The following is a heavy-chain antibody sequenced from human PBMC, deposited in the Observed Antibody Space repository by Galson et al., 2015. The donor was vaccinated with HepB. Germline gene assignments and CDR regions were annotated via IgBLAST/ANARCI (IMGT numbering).Heavy chain of an antibody. CDR1: GFTFSSYS. J-gene: IGHJ4*02. CDR3: ARVPGVGRYQLLWGYFDY. D-gene: IGHD2-2*01. V-gene: IGHV3-21*01. CDR2: ISSSSGYI. Sequence: SLRLSCAASGFTFSSYSMNWVRQAPGKGLEWVSSISSSSGYIYYADSVKGRFTISRDNAKNSLYLQMNSLRAEDTAVYYCARVPGVGRYQLLWGYFDYWGQGTLVTVSS.